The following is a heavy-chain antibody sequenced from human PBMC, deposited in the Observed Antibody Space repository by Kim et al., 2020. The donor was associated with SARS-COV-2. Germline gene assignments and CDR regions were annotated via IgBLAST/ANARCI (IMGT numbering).Heavy chain of an antibody. Sequence: SETLSLTCTVSGGSISSGGYYWSWIRQHPGKGLEWIGYIYYSGSTYYNPSLKSRVTISVDTSKNQFSLKLSSVTAADTAVYYCARARTPMIVVVINAFDIWDQGTMVTVSS. V-gene: IGHV4-31*03. CDR1: GGSISSGGYY. CDR3: ARARTPMIVVVINAFDI. CDR2: IYYSGST. J-gene: IGHJ3*02. D-gene: IGHD3-22*01.